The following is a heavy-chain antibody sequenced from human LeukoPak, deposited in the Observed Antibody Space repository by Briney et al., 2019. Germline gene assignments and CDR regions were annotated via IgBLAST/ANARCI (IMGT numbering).Heavy chain of an antibody. V-gene: IGHV1-18*01. CDR3: AREAPVAAGSDAFDI. CDR2: ISPYNGNT. CDR1: GGTFSSYA. D-gene: IGHD6-19*01. J-gene: IGHJ3*02. Sequence: ASVKVSCKASGGTFSSYAISWMRQAPGQGLEWMGWISPYNGNTKYAQKLQGRVTMTTDTSTSTAYMELTSLRSDDTAVYYCAREAPVAAGSDAFDIWGQGTMVTVSS.